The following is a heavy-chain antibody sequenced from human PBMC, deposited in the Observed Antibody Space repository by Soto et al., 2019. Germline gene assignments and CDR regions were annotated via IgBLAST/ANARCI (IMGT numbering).Heavy chain of an antibody. CDR2: FDPEDGET. J-gene: IGHJ4*02. CDR1: GYTLTELS. Sequence: QVQLVQSGAEVKKPGASVKVSCKVSGYTLTELSMHWVRQAPGKGLEWMGGFDPEDGETIYAQKFKGRVTMPENTSTDTAYIELSSLRSQDTAVYYCATDGRSYSGHYGQGTLVTVSS. CDR3: ATDGRSYSGH. V-gene: IGHV1-24*01. D-gene: IGHD1-1*01.